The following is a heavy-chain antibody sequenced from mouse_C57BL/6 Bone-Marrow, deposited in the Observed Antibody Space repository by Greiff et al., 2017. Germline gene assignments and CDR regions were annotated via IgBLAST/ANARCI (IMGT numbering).Heavy chain of an antibody. Sequence: EVQLVESGGGLVKPGGSLKLSCAASGFTFSSYAMSWVRQTPEKRLEWVATISDGGSYTYYPDNVKGRFTISRDNAKNNLYLQMSHLKSEDTAMYYCAREDGYPYYAMDYWGQGTSVTVSS. CDR1: GFTFSSYA. CDR2: ISDGGSYT. D-gene: IGHD2-3*01. CDR3: AREDGYPYYAMDY. V-gene: IGHV5-4*01. J-gene: IGHJ4*01.